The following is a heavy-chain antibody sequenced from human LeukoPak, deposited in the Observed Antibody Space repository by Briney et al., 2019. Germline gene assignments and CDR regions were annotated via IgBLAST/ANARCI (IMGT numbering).Heavy chain of an antibody. D-gene: IGHD5-24*01. J-gene: IGHJ4*02. CDR2: ISAYNGDT. V-gene: IGHV1-18*01. CDR3: GRVDMAASKDY. CDR1: GGTFSSYA. Sequence: ASVKVSCKASGGTFSSYAITWVRQAPGQGLEWMGWISAYNGDTKYAQKLQGRVSMTTDTPTSTGYMELRSLTSDNTAIYYCGRVDMAASKDYWGQGTLVTVSS.